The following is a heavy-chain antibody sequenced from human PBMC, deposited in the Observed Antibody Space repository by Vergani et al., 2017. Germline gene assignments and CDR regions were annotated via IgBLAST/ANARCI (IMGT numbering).Heavy chain of an antibody. J-gene: IGHJ6*03. CDR1: GFTFSSYA. CDR2: ISGSGGST. CDR3: AREGVGSSSPSGAYYYYYMDV. D-gene: IGHD6-6*01. V-gene: IGHV3-23*01. Sequence: EVQLLESGGGLVQPGGSLRLSCAASGFTFSSYAMSWVRQAPGKGLEWVSAISGSGGSTYYADSVKGRFTISRDNSKNTLYLQMNSLRAEDTAVYYCAREGVGSSSPSGAYYYYYMDVWGKGTTVTVSS.